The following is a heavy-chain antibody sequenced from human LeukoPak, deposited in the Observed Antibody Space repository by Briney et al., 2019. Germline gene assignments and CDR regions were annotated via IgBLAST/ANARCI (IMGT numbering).Heavy chain of an antibody. J-gene: IGHJ4*02. CDR3: ARAFLRASRDGYNYYFDY. V-gene: IGHV3-7*01. CDR2: IKQDGSEK. Sequence: GDSLKISCAASGFTFSSYWMSWVRQAPGKGLEWVANIKQDGSEKYYVDSVKGRFTISRDNAKNSLYLQMNSLRAEDTAVYYCARAFLRASRDGYNYYFDYWGQGTLVTVSS. D-gene: IGHD5-24*01. CDR1: GFTFSSYW.